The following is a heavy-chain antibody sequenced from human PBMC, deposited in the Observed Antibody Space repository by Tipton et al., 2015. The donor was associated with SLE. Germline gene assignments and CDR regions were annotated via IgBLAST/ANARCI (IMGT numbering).Heavy chain of an antibody. J-gene: IGHJ4*02. D-gene: IGHD1-20*01. V-gene: IGHV4-39*07. CDR2: IYHSGTT. Sequence: TLSLTCTVSGGSISSGSYYWSWIRQSPGRGLEWIATIYHSGTTYYNPSLKSRVTISVDTSKNQFSLKLASVTAADTAMYYCARAPDNWNHDYWGQGTLVTVSS. CDR1: GGSISSGSYY. CDR3: ARAPDNWNHDY.